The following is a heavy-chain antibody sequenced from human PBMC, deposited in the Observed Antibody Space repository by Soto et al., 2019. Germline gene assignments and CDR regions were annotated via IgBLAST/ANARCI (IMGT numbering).Heavy chain of an antibody. CDR2: IIPILGIA. V-gene: IGHV1-69*08. Sequence: QVQLVQSGAEVKKPGSSVKVSCKASGGTFSSYTISWVRQAPGQGREWMGRIIPILGIANYAQKFEGGVKITADNSTSTSNMEVGSTRSKDTAVYYCARDLSWELHTALNYYNYGMDAWGQGTTVTVSS. J-gene: IGHJ6*02. CDR3: ARDLSWELHTALNYYNYGMDA. D-gene: IGHD1-26*01. CDR1: GGTFSSYT.